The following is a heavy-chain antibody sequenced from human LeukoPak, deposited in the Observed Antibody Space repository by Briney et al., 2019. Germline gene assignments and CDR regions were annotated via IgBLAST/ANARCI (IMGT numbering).Heavy chain of an antibody. D-gene: IGHD6-6*01. CDR1: GFTFSSYA. CDR2: ISYDGSNK. Sequence: PGGFLRLSCAASGFTFSSYAMHWVRQAPGKGLEWVAVISYDGSNKYYADSVKGRFTISRDNSKNTLYLQMNSLRAEDTAVYYCARGVSSSYPPNYFDYWGQGTLVTVSS. CDR3: ARGVSSSYPPNYFDY. V-gene: IGHV3-30*01. J-gene: IGHJ4*02.